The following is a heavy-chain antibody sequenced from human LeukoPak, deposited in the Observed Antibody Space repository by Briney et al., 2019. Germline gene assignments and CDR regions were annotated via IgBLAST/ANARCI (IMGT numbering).Heavy chain of an antibody. CDR2: IYYSGST. D-gene: IGHD6-19*01. J-gene: IGHJ4*02. V-gene: IGHV4-39*07. CDR3: ASGAVAATDY. Sequence: SETLSLTCTVSGGSISSSSYYWGWIRQPPGKVLEWIGSIYYSGSTYYNPSLKSRVTISVDTSKNQFSLKLSSVTAADTAVYYCASGAVAATDYWGQGTLVTVSS. CDR1: GGSISSSSYY.